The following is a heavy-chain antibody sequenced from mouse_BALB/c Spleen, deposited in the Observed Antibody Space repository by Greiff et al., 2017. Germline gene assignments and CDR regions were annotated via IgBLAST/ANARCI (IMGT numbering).Heavy chain of an antibody. J-gene: IGHJ2*01. Sequence: EVQLQQSGAELVKPGASVKLSCTASGFNIKDTYMHWVKQRPEQGLEWIGRIDPANGNTKYDPKFQGKATITADTSSNTAYLQLSSLTSEDTAVYYCARWGYDGGYYFDYWGQGTTLTVSS. CDR2: IDPANGNT. D-gene: IGHD2-2*01. CDR1: GFNIKDTY. CDR3: ARWGYDGGYYFDY. V-gene: IGHV14-3*02.